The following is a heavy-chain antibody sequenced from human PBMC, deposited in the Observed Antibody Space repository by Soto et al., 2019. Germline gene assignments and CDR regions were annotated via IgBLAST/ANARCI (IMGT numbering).Heavy chain of an antibody. D-gene: IGHD2-21*02. CDR3: ARGDRVYSGDSALYYFDY. CDR1: GGSVSGGNYY. Sequence: QVRLQESGPGLVKPSETLSLTCRVSGGSVSGGNYYWSWIRQPPGKGLEWIGYIHYSGSTTYNPSLKSRVSISVDTSGNQFFLSLRSVTTADTAVYFCARGDRVYSGDSALYYFDYWGQGTLVTVSS. J-gene: IGHJ4*02. V-gene: IGHV4-61*01. CDR2: IHYSGST.